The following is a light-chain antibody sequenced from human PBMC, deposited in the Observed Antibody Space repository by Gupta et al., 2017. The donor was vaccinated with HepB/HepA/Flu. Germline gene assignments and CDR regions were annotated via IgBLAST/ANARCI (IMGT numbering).Light chain of an antibody. CDR1: SLRSYY. J-gene: IGLJ2*01. Sequence: SSELTQDPAVSVALGQTVRITCQGDSLRSYYASWYQQKPGQAPVLVIYGKNNRPSGIPDRCSCSSSGNTASSTTTGAQAEDEADDYCNSRDSSSNHRVFGGGTKLTVL. V-gene: IGLV3-19*01. CDR3: NSRDSSSNHRV. CDR2: GKN.